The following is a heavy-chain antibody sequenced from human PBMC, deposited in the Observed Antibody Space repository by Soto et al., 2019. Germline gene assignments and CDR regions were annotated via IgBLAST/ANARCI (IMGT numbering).Heavy chain of an antibody. V-gene: IGHV3-74*01. Sequence: EVQLVESGGGLVQPGGSLRLSCAASGFTLSGRSMHWVRQAPGKGLVWVSGIDHAGTDSTYAYAVKGRFTTSRDNAKNMLYLQKNSLRVEDTAVYYCARGWFGRDVWGKGTMVTVSS. D-gene: IGHD3-10*01. CDR3: ARGWFGRDV. CDR1: GFTLSGRS. J-gene: IGHJ6*04. CDR2: IDHAGTDS.